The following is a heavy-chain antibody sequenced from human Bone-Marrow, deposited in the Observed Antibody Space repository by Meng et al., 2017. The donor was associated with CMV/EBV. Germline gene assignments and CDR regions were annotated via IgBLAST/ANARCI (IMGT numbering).Heavy chain of an antibody. CDR2: INSDGSST. CDR1: GFTFSSYW. CDR3: ARERTTAVNDAFDI. J-gene: IGHJ3*02. D-gene: IGHD1-7*01. V-gene: IGHV3-74*01. Sequence: GGSLRLSCAASGFTFSSYWMHWVRQAPGKGLVWVPRINSDGSSTSYADSVKGRFTISRDNAKNTLYLQMNSLRAEDTAVYYCARERTTAVNDAFDIWGQGTMVTVSS.